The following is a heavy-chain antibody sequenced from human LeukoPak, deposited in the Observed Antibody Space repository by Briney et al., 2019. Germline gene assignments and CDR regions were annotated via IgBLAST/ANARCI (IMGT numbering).Heavy chain of an antibody. D-gene: IGHD6-6*01. CDR2: MNIDGSEK. V-gene: IGHV3-7*01. CDR3: ARGGSARPDY. Sequence: GGSLRLSCAASGFTFSNYWMGWVHQAPGKRPEWVANMNIDGSEKYYADSVKGRFTISRGNARNSVYLQMNSLRVEDTAVYYCARGGSARPDYWGQGTLVTVSS. J-gene: IGHJ4*02. CDR1: GFTFSNYW.